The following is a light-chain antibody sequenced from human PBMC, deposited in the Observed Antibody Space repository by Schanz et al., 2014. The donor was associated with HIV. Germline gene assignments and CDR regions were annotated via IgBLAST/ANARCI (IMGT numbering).Light chain of an antibody. CDR3: QQSFTTPSIT. Sequence: DIQMAQSPSFLSASLGDRVAITCRASQNITDHLTWYQQKTGRPPKLLIYAATVLHPGVPSRFSRSGPGTDFTLTITNLQPEDFALYFCQQSFTTPSITFGQGTRLEIK. CDR1: QNITDH. J-gene: IGKJ5*01. CDR2: AAT. V-gene: IGKV1-39*01.